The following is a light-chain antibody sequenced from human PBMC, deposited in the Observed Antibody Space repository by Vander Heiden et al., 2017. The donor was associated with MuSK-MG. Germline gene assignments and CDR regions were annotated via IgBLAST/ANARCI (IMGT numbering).Light chain of an antibody. J-gene: IGKJ5*01. CDR3: QQRSNWPPT. V-gene: IGKV3-11*01. CDR2: AAS. Sequence: EIVLTQSRATLSLSPGERATLSCRASQSVSSYLAWYQQKPGQAPRLLIYAASNRATGIPARFSGSGSGTDFTLTISSLEPEDFAVYYCQQRSNWPPTFGQGTRLEIK. CDR1: QSVSSY.